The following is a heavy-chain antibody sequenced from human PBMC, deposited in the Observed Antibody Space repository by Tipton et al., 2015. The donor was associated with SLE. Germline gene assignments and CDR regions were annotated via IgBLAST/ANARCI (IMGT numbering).Heavy chain of an antibody. D-gene: IGHD2-15*01. CDR2: INHSGST. Sequence: TLSLTCAVYGGSFSGYYWSWIRQPPGKGLEWIGEINHSGSTNYNPSLKSRVTISVDTPKNRFSLKLSSVTAADTAVYYCARGKDIVVARDAFDIWGQGTMVTVSS. CDR1: GGSFSGYY. V-gene: IGHV4-34*01. CDR3: ARGKDIVVARDAFDI. J-gene: IGHJ3*02.